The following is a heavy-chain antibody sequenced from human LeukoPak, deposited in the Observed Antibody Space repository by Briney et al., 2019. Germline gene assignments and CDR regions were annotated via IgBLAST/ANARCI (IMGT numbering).Heavy chain of an antibody. V-gene: IGHV4-59*01. CDR3: ARDPLGVNWFDP. CDR1: GGSISSYS. J-gene: IGHJ5*02. CDR2: IYYSGST. Sequence: SETLSLTCTVSGGSISSYSWSWVRQPPGKGLEWIGYIYYSGSTNYNPSLRSRVTISVDTSKNQFSLKLSSVTAADTAVYYCARDPLGVNWFDPWGQGTLVTVSS.